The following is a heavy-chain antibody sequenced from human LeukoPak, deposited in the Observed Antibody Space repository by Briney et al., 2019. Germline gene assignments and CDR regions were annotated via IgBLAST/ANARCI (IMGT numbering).Heavy chain of an antibody. D-gene: IGHD6-13*01. J-gene: IGHJ3*02. Sequence: SETLSLTCTVSGGSISSSSYYWGWSRQPPGKGLEWIGSIYYSGSTYYNPSLKSRVTISVDTSKNQFSLKLSSVTAADTAVYYCAKVRGIADFDAFDIWGQGTMVTVSS. CDR3: AKVRGIADFDAFDI. V-gene: IGHV4-39*01. CDR2: IYYSGST. CDR1: GGSISSSSYY.